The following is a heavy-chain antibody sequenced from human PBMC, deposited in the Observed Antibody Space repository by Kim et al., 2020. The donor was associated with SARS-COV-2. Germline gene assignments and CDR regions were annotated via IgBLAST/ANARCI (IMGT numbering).Heavy chain of an antibody. D-gene: IGHD6-13*01. CDR3: AKTRIAAAGNYYFDY. V-gene: IGHV3-23*01. J-gene: IGHJ4*02. CDR1: GFTFSSYA. Sequence: GGSLRLSCAASGFTFSSYAMSWVRQAPGKGLEWVSAISGSGGSTYYADSVKGRFTISRNNSKNTLYLQMNSLRAEDTAVYYCAKTRIAAAGNYYFDYCGQGTLVTVSS. CDR2: ISGSGGST.